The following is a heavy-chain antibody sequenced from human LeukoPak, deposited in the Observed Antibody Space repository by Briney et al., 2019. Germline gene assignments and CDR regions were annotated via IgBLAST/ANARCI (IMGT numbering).Heavy chain of an antibody. CDR1: GITFSSYA. D-gene: IGHD5-24*01. CDR3: AMGSWLQSYY. Sequence: GGSLRLSCAASGITFSSYAMTWVRQAPGKGLEWVSGISGSGDRTFYADSVKGRFTISRDNSKNTLYLQMNSLRAEDTAVYYCAMGSWLQSYYWGQGTLVTVSS. V-gene: IGHV3-23*01. J-gene: IGHJ4*02. CDR2: ISGSGDRT.